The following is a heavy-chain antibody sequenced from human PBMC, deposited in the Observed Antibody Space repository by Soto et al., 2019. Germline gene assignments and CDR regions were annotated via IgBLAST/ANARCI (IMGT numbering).Heavy chain of an antibody. J-gene: IGHJ4*02. D-gene: IGHD1-1*01. CDR2: ISYDGINK. CDR3: AKSVYNWNDGFFDY. Sequence: QVQLVESGEGVVQPGRSLRLSCAASGFIFSSYGMHWVRQAPGKRLEWVAVISYDGINKYYSDSVKGRFTISRDNSKNTLYLQMNSLRAEDTAVYYCAKSVYNWNDGFFDYWGQGTLVTVSS. CDR1: GFIFSSYG. V-gene: IGHV3-30*18.